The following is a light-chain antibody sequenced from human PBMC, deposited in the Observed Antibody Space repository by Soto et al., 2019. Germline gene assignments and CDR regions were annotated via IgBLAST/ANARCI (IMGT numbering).Light chain of an antibody. CDR2: KVS. V-gene: IGKV2-30*01. CDR3: MQATPWPWT. Sequence: DVVMTQSPLSLPVTLGQPASISCRSSQSLVSSNGNTFLIWFQQRPGQSPRRLIYKVSNRDSAGSGQIPGRWAGNYFTMEVRRVGGEDVGVYYCMQATPWPWTFGQGTKVEIK. J-gene: IGKJ1*01. CDR1: QSLVSSNGNTF.